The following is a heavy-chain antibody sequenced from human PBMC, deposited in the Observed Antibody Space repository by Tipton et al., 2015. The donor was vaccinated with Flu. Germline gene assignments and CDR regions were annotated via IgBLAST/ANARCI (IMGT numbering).Heavy chain of an antibody. CDR3: ARADVGVDYGDCGRFDY. CDR1: GGSVSSGGFF. D-gene: IGHD4-17*01. V-gene: IGHV4-61*03. J-gene: IGHJ4*02. Sequence: TLSLTCSVSGGSVSSGGFFWSWIRQPPGKGLEWIGFISHSGSTNFNPSLESRVTISVDTSRNHFSLKLSSVTAADTAVYYCARADVGVDYGDCGRFDYWGQGTVVTVSS. CDR2: ISHSGST.